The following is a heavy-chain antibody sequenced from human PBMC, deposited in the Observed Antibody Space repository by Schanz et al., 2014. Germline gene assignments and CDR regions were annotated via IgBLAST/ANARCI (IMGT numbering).Heavy chain of an antibody. CDR3: AKEDRTHSSYYVY. CDR1: GFTFSSYS. V-gene: IGHV3-30*02. J-gene: IGHJ4*02. D-gene: IGHD3-22*01. CDR2: IRYDGSSK. Sequence: QVQLVESGGGVVQPGGSLRLSCAASGFTFSSYSMHWVRQAPGKGLEWVAFIRYDGSSKYYADSVRGRFTISRDDSKNTLYLQMNSLRPEDTAVYHCAKEDRTHSSYYVYWGQGTLVTVSS.